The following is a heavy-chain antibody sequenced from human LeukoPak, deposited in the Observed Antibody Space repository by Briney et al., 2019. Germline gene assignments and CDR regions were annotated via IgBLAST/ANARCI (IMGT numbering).Heavy chain of an antibody. D-gene: IGHD4-17*01. V-gene: IGHV3-15*01. J-gene: IGHJ5*02. CDR2: IKSKTDGGTT. CDR3: TRRRDYGDYLNWFDP. CDR1: GFTFSDAW. Sequence: GGSLRLSCAASGFTFSDAWMSWVRQAPGKGLEWVGRIKSKTDGGTTDYAAPVKGRFTISRDDSKNTLYLQINSLKTEDTAVYYCTRRRDYGDYLNWFDPWGQGTLVTVSS.